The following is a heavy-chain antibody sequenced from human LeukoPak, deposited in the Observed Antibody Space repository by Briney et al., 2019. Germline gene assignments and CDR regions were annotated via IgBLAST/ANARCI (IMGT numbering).Heavy chain of an antibody. CDR1: GGSINCGGYY. CDR3: ARGTGYSSIDY. J-gene: IGHJ4*02. CDR2: IYYSGST. D-gene: IGHD6-19*01. V-gene: IGHV4-31*03. Sequence: SETLSLTCTVSGGSINCGGYYWSWIRQHPGKGLEWIGYIYYSGSTYYNPSLKSRVTISVDTSKNQFSLKLSSVTAADTAVYYCARGTGYSSIDYWGQGTLVTVSS.